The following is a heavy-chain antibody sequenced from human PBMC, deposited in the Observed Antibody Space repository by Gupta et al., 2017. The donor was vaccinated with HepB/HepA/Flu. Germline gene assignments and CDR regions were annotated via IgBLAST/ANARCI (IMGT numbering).Heavy chain of an antibody. CDR2: ISYDGSNK. Sequence: QVQLVESGGGVVQPGRSLRLSCAASGFTFSRYGMHWVRQAPGKGLEWVAVISYDGSNKYYADSVKGRFTISRDNSKNTLYLQMNSLRAEDTAVYYCAKDVVRYVLRFFHVLPSGGMDVWGQGTTVTVSS. CDR3: AKDVVRYVLRFFHVLPSGGMDV. CDR1: GFTFSRYG. D-gene: IGHD3-3*01. J-gene: IGHJ6*02. V-gene: IGHV3-30*18.